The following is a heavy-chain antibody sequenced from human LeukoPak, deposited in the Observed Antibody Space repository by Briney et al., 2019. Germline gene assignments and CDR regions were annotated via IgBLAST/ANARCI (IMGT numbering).Heavy chain of an antibody. Sequence: PGGSLRLSCAASGFTFSSYTMNWVRQAPGKGLEWVSSISSSRSYIYYADSVKGRFTISRDNAKNSLYLQMNSLRAEDTAVYYCARDVEGGSRTSDYWGQGTLVTVSS. J-gene: IGHJ4*02. CDR3: ARDVEGGSRTSDY. V-gene: IGHV3-21*01. CDR1: GFTFSSYT. CDR2: ISSSRSYI. D-gene: IGHD1-26*01.